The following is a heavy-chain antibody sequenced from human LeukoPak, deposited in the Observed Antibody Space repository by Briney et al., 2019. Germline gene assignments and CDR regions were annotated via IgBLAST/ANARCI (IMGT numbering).Heavy chain of an antibody. CDR3: VREGGTWVPFDY. CDR1: GYTFISYT. V-gene: IGHV1-18*01. D-gene: IGHD1-14*01. Sequence: GASVKVSCKASGYTFISYTINWVRQAPGQGLEWMGWITTYNGNTNYAQKFQGRVTMTTDTSTNTAYMELRSLRSDDTAVYYCVREGGTWVPFDYWGQGTLVTVSS. CDR2: ITTYNGNT. J-gene: IGHJ4*02.